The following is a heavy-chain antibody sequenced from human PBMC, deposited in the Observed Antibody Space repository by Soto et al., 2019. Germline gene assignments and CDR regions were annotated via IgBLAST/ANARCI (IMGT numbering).Heavy chain of an antibody. J-gene: IGHJ6*02. V-gene: IGHV5-10-1*01. CDR2: IDPSDSYT. CDR1: GYSFTSYW. CDR3: ARARDGPYYYYYYGMDV. Sequence: GESLKISCKGSGYSFTSYWISWVRQMPGKGLEWMGRIDPSDSYTNYSPSFQGHVTISADKSISTAYLQWSSLKASDTAMYYCARARDGPYYYYYYGMDVWGRGTTVTFSS.